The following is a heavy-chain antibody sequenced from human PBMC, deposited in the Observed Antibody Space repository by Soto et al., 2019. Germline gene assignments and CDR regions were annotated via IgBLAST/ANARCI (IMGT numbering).Heavy chain of an antibody. CDR3: ASIGYCSSTSCYNYYYYGMDV. CDR1: GGSFSGYY. CDR2: INHSGST. J-gene: IGHJ6*02. V-gene: IGHV4-34*01. Sequence: QVQLQQWGAGLLKPSETLSLTCAVYGGSFSGYYWSWIRQPPGKGREWIGEINHSGSTNYNPSLKSRVTISVDTSKNQFSLKLSSVTAADTAVYYCASIGYCSSTSCYNYYYYGMDVWGQGTTVTVSS. D-gene: IGHD2-2*02.